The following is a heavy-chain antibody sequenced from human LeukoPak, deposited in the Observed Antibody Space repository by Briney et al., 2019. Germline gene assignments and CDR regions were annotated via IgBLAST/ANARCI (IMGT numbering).Heavy chain of an antibody. CDR2: IYLSGTT. J-gene: IGHJ5*02. CDR1: GYSISSGHY. V-gene: IGHV4-38-2*02. CDR3: ARDGFRGNNWFDP. Sequence: PSETLSLTCTVSGYSISSGHYWGWIRQPPGKGLERIGSIYLSGTTYYNPSLKSRVTISVDTSKNQFSLKLSSVTAADTAVYYCARDGFRGNNWFDPWGQGTLVTVSS.